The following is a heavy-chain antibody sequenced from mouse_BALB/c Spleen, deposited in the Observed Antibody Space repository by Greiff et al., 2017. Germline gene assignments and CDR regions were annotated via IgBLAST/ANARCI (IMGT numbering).Heavy chain of an antibody. Sequence: QVQLQQSGPGLVAPSQSLSITCTVSGFSLTGYGVNWVRQPPGKGLEWLGMIWGDGSTDYNSALKSRLSISKDNSKSQVFFKMNSLQADDTAIYYCAKSYYGNDWYFDVWGAGTTVTVSS. D-gene: IGHD2-10*01. CDR1: GFSLTGYG. V-gene: IGHV2-6-7*01. J-gene: IGHJ1*01. CDR2: IWGDGST. CDR3: AKSYYGNDWYFDV.